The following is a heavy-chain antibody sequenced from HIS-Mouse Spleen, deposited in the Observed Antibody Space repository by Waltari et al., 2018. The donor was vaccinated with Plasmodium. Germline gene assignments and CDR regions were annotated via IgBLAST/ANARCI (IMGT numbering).Heavy chain of an antibody. Sequence: VKVSCKASGYTFTGYYMHWVRQAPGQGLELMGWINPNSGGTNYAQKFQGRVTMTRDTSISTAYMELSRLRSDDTAVYYCARVLGYKAAAGTFVEYFQHWGQGTLVTVSS. D-gene: IGHD6-13*01. J-gene: IGHJ1*01. CDR2: INPNSGGT. CDR1: GYTFTGYY. V-gene: IGHV1-2*02. CDR3: ARVLGYKAAAGTFVEYFQH.